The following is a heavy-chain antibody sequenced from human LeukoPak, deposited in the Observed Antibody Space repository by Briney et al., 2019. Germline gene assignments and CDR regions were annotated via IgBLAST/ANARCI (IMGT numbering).Heavy chain of an antibody. CDR2: INHSGST. CDR1: GGSFSGYY. D-gene: IGHD3-10*01. Sequence: PSETLSLTCAVYGGSFSGYYWSWIRQPPGKGLEWIGEINHSGSTNYNPSLKSRVTISVDTPKNQFSLKLSSVTAADTAVYYCARGRITMVRGVTRGNWFDPWGQGTLVTVSS. CDR3: ARGRITMVRGVTRGNWFDP. V-gene: IGHV4-34*01. J-gene: IGHJ5*02.